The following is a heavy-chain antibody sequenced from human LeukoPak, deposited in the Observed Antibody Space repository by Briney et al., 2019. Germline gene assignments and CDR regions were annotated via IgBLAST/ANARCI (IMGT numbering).Heavy chain of an antibody. V-gene: IGHV4-34*01. CDR2: INHSGST. CDR1: GGSFSGYY. D-gene: IGHD3-10*02. Sequence: SETLSLTCAVYGGSFSGYYWSWIRQPPGKGLEWIGEINHSGSTNYNPSLKSRVTISVDTSKNQFSLKLSSVTAADTAVYYCARTTAVVRGVIMVAFDIWGQGTMVTVSS. CDR3: ARTTAVVRGVIMVAFDI. J-gene: IGHJ3*02.